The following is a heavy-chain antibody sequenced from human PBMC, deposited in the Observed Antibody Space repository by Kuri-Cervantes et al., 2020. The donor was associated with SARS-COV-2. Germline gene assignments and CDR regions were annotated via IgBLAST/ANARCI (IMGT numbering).Heavy chain of an antibody. Sequence: GESLKISCAASGFTFSDYYMSWIRQAPGKGLEWVSYISSSSSYTNYADSVKGRFTISRDNSKNTLYLQMNSLRAEDTAVYYCARDGGGNLGDWGQGTLVAVSS. CDR2: ISSSSSYT. J-gene: IGHJ4*02. CDR3: ARDGGGNLGD. V-gene: IGHV3-11*06. CDR1: GFTFSDYY. D-gene: IGHD4-23*01.